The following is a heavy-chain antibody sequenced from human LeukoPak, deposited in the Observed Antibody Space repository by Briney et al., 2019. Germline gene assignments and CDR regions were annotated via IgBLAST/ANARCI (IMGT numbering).Heavy chain of an antibody. J-gene: IGHJ3*02. CDR2: IYYSGST. V-gene: IGHV4-34*01. D-gene: IGHD6-19*01. Sequence: SETLSLICAVYVGFFSVCYWRRLRHPPGGGLEWIGEIYYSGSTNYNPSLKSRVTISVDTSKNQFSLKLSSVTAADTAVYYCARGPYSSGWYRRRDAFDIWGQGTMVTVPS. CDR3: ARGPYSSGWYRRRDAFDI. CDR1: VGFFSVCY.